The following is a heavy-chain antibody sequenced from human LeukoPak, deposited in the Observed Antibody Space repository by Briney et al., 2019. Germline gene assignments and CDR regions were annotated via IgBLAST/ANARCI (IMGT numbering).Heavy chain of an antibody. CDR1: GFTFSSYT. V-gene: IGHV3-48*04. CDR2: ISSRSSAI. CDR3: ARVGVSHSYFDY. Sequence: GGSLRLSCAASGFTFSSYTMNWVRQAPGKGLEWLSFISSRSSAIFYADSVKGRFTISRDNAKNSLYLQMNSLRAEDTAVYYCARVGVSHSYFDYWGQGTLVTVSS. D-gene: IGHD3-16*01. J-gene: IGHJ4*02.